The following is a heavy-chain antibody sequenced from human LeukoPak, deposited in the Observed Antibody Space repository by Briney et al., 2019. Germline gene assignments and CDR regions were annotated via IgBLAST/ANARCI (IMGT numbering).Heavy chain of an antibody. Sequence: VGSLRLSCAASRFTFNSYAMSWVRQAPGKGLEWVSVIGGSNSITFYVGSVKGRFTISRDNSKDTLYLQMNSLRAEDTAVYYCARNENSGWGYFDYWGQGTLVTVSS. CDR1: RFTFNSYA. V-gene: IGHV3-23*01. J-gene: IGHJ4*02. CDR2: IGGSNSIT. CDR3: ARNENSGWGYFDY. D-gene: IGHD5-12*01.